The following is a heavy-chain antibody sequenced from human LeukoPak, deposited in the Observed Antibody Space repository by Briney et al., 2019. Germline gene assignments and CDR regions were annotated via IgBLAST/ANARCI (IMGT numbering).Heavy chain of an antibody. V-gene: IGHV3-48*03. D-gene: IGHD1-26*01. CDR3: ARAEVGANHFDY. Sequence: GGSLRLSCAASGFTFSSYEMNWVRQAPGKGLEWVSYISSSGSTIYYADSVKGRFTISRDNAKNSLYLQMNSLRAEDTAVYYCARAEVGANHFDYWGQGPLVTVSS. CDR1: GFTFSSYE. J-gene: IGHJ4*02. CDR2: ISSSGSTI.